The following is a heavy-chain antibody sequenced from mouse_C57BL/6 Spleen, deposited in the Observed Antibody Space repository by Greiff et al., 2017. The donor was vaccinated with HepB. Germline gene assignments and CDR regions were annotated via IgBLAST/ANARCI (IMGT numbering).Heavy chain of an antibody. Sequence: VQLQQPGAELVKPGASVKLSCKASGYTFTSYWMHWVKQRPGQGLEWIGMIHPNSGSTNYNEKFKSKATLTVDKSSSTAYMQLSSLTSEDSAVYYCAGSDDYDDAMDYWGQGASVTVSS. D-gene: IGHD2-4*01. V-gene: IGHV1-64*01. CDR2: IHPNSGST. CDR1: GYTFTSYW. J-gene: IGHJ4*01. CDR3: AGSDDYDDAMDY.